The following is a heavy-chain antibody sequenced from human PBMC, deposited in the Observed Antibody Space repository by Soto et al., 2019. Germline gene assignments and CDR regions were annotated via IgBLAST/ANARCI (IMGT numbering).Heavy chain of an antibody. CDR1: GFSLRTSGVG. Sequence: QITLKESGPTLVKPTQTLTLTCTFSGFSLRTSGVGVGWIRQSPGRALEWLALIYWDDDRRYSPSLKSSLTIXKXXTKNQVVLTMTHIDPVDTATYYCAHRLGRHLTFDYWGQGILVTVSS. D-gene: IGHD1-26*01. V-gene: IGHV2-5*02. CDR2: IYWDDDR. J-gene: IGHJ4*02. CDR3: AHRLGRHLTFDY.